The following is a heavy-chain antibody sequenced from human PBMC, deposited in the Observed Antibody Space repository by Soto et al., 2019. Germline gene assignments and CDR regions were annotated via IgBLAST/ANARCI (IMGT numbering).Heavy chain of an antibody. D-gene: IGHD3-10*01. Sequence: EPLSLISNDSNYSMSNPHYGGWIRQPPGKRPEWIASMYHGGNTFYNPSLKSRITMSMDTSKNRFSLKLRFMTAADTAVYYCARAHTMVVAGSTSDDWGRGTLVTV. CDR3: ARAHTMVVAGSTSDD. CDR2: MYHGGNT. V-gene: IGHV4-38-2*02. CDR1: NYSMSNPHY. J-gene: IGHJ4*01.